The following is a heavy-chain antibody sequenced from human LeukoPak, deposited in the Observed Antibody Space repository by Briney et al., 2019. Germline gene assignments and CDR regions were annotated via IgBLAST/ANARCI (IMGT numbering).Heavy chain of an antibody. V-gene: IGHV1-2*06. CDR2: IDPNSGVR. CDR3: ARGLSGSPVGFDY. CDR1: KYTFSAYY. D-gene: IGHD1-26*01. Sequence: ASVKVSCKASKYTFSAYYVHWVRQAPGQGLEWMGRIDPNSGVRNYPQKFQGRVTMTRDTSISTAYMGLSRLRSDDTAVYYCARGLSGSPVGFDYWGQGTLVTVSS. J-gene: IGHJ4*02.